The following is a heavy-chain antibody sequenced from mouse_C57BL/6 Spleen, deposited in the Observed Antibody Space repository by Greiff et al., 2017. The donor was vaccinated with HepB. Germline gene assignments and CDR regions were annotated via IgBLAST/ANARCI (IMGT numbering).Heavy chain of an antibody. Sequence: QVQLQQSGPGLVQPSQSLSITCTVSGFSLTRYGVHWVRQSPGKGLEWLGVLWSGGSTDYNAAFMSRLSITKNNSKSQVFFKMNSLQADDTAIYYCAKNDYDGGGFAYWGQVTLVTVSA. CDR3: AKNDYDGGGFAY. J-gene: IGHJ3*01. V-gene: IGHV2-5*01. CDR2: LWSGGST. CDR1: GFSLTRYG. D-gene: IGHD2-4*01.